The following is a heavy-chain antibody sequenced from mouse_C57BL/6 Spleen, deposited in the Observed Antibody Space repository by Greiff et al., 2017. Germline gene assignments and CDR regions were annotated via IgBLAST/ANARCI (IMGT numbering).Heavy chain of an antibody. CDR1: GFTFSSYA. D-gene: IGHD2-13*01. V-gene: IGHV5-9-1*02. CDR2: ISSGGDYT. Sequence: EVMLVESGEGLVKPGGSLKLSCAASGFTFSSYAMSWVRQTPEKRLEWVAYISSGGDYTYYADTVKGRFTISRDNARITLYLQLSSLKSEDTAMYYCTSDIYYGDCCFDYWGQGTTLTVSS. CDR3: TSDIYYGDCCFDY. J-gene: IGHJ2*01.